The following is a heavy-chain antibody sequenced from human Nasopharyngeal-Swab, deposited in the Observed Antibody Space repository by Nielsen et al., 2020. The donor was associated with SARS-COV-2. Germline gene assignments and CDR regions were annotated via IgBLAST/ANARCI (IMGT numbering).Heavy chain of an antibody. V-gene: IGHV1-69*13. D-gene: IGHD6-13*01. CDR3: AREGNGVAAAGTEAFDI. J-gene: IGHJ3*02. CDR2: IIPIFGTA. CDR1: GGTFISYA. Sequence: SVKVSCKASGGTFISYAISWVRQAPGQGLEWMGGIIPIFGTANYAQKFQGRVTITADESTSTAYMELSSLRSEDTAVYYCAREGNGVAAAGTEAFDIWGQGTMVTVSS.